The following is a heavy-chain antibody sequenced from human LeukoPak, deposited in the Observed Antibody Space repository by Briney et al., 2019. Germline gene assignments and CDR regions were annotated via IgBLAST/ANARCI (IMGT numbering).Heavy chain of an antibody. CDR2: TYYTSKWYT. V-gene: IGHV6-1*01. CDR1: GDSISSTSAA. J-gene: IGHJ5*02. Sequence: SQTLSLTCAISGDSISSTSAAWSWIRQSPSRGLEWLGRTYYTSKWYTDYAVSVKSRISINADTSKNKFFLQLNSVTPEDTAIYFRGRDSSRRSASGWSWFDPWGQGTLVTVSS. D-gene: IGHD6-19*01. CDR3: GRDSSRRSASGWSWFDP.